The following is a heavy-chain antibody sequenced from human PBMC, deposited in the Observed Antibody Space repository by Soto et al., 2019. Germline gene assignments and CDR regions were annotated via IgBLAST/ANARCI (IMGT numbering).Heavy chain of an antibody. D-gene: IGHD2-15*01. V-gene: IGHV1-8*01. CDR3: VRQPGGVATPGDDY. Sequence: QVQLVQSGAEVKKPGASVKVSCEASGYPFSAFDINWVRQAGGQGLEWMGWMNPDSGDTAFAQRFQDRITMTRSTSIITAYMERNRLTSDDTAVYFCVRQPGGVATPGDDYWGQGTLVTVSS. J-gene: IGHJ4*02. CDR1: GYPFSAFD. CDR2: MNPDSGDT.